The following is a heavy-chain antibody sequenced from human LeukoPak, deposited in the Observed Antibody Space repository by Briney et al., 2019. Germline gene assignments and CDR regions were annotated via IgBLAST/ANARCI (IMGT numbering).Heavy chain of an antibody. Sequence: GGSLRLSCTVSGFTVSSNSWSWVRQAPGKGLEWVSFIYSGGNTHYSDSAKGRFTISRDNAKNPLYLQMNSLRSEDTAVYYCARGLKYYYGSGSYYNLGYYYYYMDVWGKGTTVTVSS. CDR3: ARGLKYYYGSGSYYNLGYYYYYMDV. D-gene: IGHD3-10*01. V-gene: IGHV3-53*05. CDR2: IYSGGNT. CDR1: GFTVSSNS. J-gene: IGHJ6*03.